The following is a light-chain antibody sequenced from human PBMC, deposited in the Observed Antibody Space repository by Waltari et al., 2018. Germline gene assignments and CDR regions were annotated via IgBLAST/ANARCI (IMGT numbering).Light chain of an antibody. J-gene: IGKJ4*01. V-gene: IGKV1-5*03. CDR1: QRISKW. CDR3: QQYNSYSLLS. CDR2: KAS. Sequence: DIQMPQSPSTLSASVGDRVIFSCRASQRISKWLAWYQQKPGKSPKLLIYKASTLESGVPSRFSGSGAGTEFTLTSSSLQPEDFATYYCQQYNSYSLLSFGGGTKVEIK.